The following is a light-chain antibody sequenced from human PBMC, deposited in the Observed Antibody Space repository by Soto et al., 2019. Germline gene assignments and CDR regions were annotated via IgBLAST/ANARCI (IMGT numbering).Light chain of an antibody. V-gene: IGLV2-8*01. J-gene: IGLJ3*02. CDR2: EVN. CDR1: SSDVGAYNY. CDR3: SSYAGSNTWV. Sequence: QSALTQPPSASGSPGQSVTISCTGTSSDVGAYNYVSWYRQHPGKAPTLLIFEVNSRPSGVPDRFSGSKSGNTASLTVSGLQAEDESHYYCSSYAGSNTWVFGGGTKLTVL.